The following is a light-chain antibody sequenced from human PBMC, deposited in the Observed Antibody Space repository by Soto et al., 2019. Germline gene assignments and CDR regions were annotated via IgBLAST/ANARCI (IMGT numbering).Light chain of an antibody. Sequence: DIQMTQSPSSLSASVGDRVTITCRASQNILTYLDWYQQRPGKAPKFLIYAATSVQDGVPSRFSGSESGTEFTLTISSLQPEDSATYYCQQSYSAPFTFGRGTNLEIK. J-gene: IGKJ2*01. CDR3: QQSYSAPFT. CDR1: QNILTY. V-gene: IGKV1-39*01. CDR2: AAT.